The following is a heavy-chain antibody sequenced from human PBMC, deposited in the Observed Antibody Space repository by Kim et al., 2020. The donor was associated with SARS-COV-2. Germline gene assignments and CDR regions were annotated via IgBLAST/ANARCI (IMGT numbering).Heavy chain of an antibody. CDR2: ISSSSSYI. J-gene: IGHJ4*02. Sequence: GGSLRLSCAASGFTFSSYSMNWVRQAPGKGLEWVSSISSSSSYIYYADSVKGRFTISRDNAKNSLYLQMNSLRAEDTAVYYCARVAQGGGWLVYFDYWGQGTLVTVSS. D-gene: IGHD6-19*01. CDR1: GFTFSSYS. CDR3: ARVAQGGGWLVYFDY. V-gene: IGHV3-21*01.